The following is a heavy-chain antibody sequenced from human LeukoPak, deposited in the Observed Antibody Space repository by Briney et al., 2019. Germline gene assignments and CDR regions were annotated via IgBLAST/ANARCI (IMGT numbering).Heavy chain of an antibody. Sequence: SETLSLTCTVSGGSISSYYWSWIRQPPGKGLEWIGYIYYRGSTNYNPSLKSRVAISVDTFKNQFSLKLSSVTAADTAVYYCARVYSSSWYWFDPWGQGTLVTVSS. CDR3: ARVYSSSWYWFDP. D-gene: IGHD6-13*01. CDR1: GGSISSYY. V-gene: IGHV4-59*01. J-gene: IGHJ5*02. CDR2: IYYRGST.